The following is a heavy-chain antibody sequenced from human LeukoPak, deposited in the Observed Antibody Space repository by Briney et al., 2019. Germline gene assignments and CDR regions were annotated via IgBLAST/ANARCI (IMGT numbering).Heavy chain of an antibody. CDR3: ARATRDYCSGGSCQYWYFDP. Sequence: SVKVSCKASGGTFSSYAISWVRQAPGQGLEWMGRIIPILGIANYAQKFQGRVTITADKSTSTAYMELSSLRSEDTAVYYCARATRDYCSGGSCQYWYFDPWGRGTLVTVSS. D-gene: IGHD2-15*01. CDR1: GGTFSSYA. J-gene: IGHJ2*01. V-gene: IGHV1-69*04. CDR2: IIPILGIA.